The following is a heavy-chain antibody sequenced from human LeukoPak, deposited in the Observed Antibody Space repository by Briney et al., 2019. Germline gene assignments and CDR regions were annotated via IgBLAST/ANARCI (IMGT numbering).Heavy chain of an antibody. CDR2: ISTSGDRT. CDR3: ARSAVGTSCCTAVDY. D-gene: IGHD1-26*01. Sequence: PGGSLRLSCAASGFTFSTYAMTWVRQAPGKGLEWVSGISTSGDRTYYADSVKGRFTISRDNSKNTLYLQMNSLRGEDTAEYYCARSAVGTSCCTAVDYWGQGTLVTVSS. CDR1: GFTFSTYA. V-gene: IGHV3-23*01. J-gene: IGHJ4*02.